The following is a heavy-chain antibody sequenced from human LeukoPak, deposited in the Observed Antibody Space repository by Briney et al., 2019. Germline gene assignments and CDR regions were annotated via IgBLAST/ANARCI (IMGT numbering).Heavy chain of an antibody. V-gene: IGHV1-2*02. CDR3: AREIFGVVTNQYYYGMDV. J-gene: IGHJ6*02. D-gene: IGHD3-3*01. Sequence: ASVKVSCKASGYTFTGYYMHWVRQAPGQGLEWMGRINPNSGGTNYAQKFQGRVTMTRDTSISTAYMELSRLRSDDTAVYYCAREIFGVVTNQYYYGMDVWGQGTTVTVSS. CDR2: INPNSGGT. CDR1: GYTFTGYY.